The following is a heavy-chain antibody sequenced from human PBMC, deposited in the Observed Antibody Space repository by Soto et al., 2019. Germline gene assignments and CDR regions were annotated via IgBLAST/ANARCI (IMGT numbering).Heavy chain of an antibody. CDR2: HNGYNGQT. CDR3: AGPHDRAGLGN. J-gene: IGHJ4*02. D-gene: IGHD1-1*01. Sequence: GASVKVSCKASENTFSTYLVHWVRQVHGQGLEWMGWHNGYNGQTEYSQKFQGRVTTTRDTSAKTAYLELRSLTSEDTAVYYCAGPHDRAGLGNWGQGTLVTVSS. CDR1: ENTFSTYL. V-gene: IGHV1-3*01.